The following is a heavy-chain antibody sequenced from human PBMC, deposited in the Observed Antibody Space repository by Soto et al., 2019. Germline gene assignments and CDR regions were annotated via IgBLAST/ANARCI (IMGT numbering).Heavy chain of an antibody. J-gene: IGHJ4*02. CDR3: ARDTSNYFDF. CDR2: ISTYNGNT. V-gene: IGHV1-18*01. Sequence: ASVKVSCKTSGYTFNTYYISWLRQAPGQGLEWIGWISTYNGNTNYVPKFQGRITMTTDTATSTAYMELRSLRSDDTALYFCARDTSNYFDFWGQGTPVTVSS. CDR1: GYTFNTYY. D-gene: IGHD2-2*01.